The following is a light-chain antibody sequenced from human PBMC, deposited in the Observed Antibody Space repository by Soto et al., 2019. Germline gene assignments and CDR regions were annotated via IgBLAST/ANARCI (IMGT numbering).Light chain of an antibody. V-gene: IGKV3-15*01. CDR2: GIS. J-gene: IGKJ5*01. CDR1: QSVNSN. CDR3: QQLDSMPIT. Sequence: EILLTQSPASLSVSPGESATLSCRASQSVNSNYLAWYQQHPGQPPRLLIYGISTRATGIPARFSGSGSGTDFVLTISSLQPEDSATYYCQQLDSMPITFGQGTRLEIK.